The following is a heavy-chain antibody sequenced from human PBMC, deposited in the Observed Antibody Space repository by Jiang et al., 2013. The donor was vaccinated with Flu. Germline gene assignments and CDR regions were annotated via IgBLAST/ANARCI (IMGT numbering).Heavy chain of an antibody. Sequence: LVESGGGVVQPGKSLRLSCAASGFTFSIYAMHWVRQAPGKGLEWVALISYDGSNKYYADSVKGRFTISRDNSKNTLYLQMNSLRAEDTAVYYCARSTIIERGYSGYADYWGQGTLVTVSS. CDR2: ISYDGSNK. D-gene: IGHD5-12*01. J-gene: IGHJ4*02. V-gene: IGHV3-30-3*01. CDR1: GFTFSIYA. CDR3: ARSTIIERGYSGYADY.